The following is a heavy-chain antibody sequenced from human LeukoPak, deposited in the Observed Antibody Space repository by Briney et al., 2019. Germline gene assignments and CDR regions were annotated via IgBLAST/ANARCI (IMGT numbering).Heavy chain of an antibody. Sequence: KPSETLSLTCTVSGYSISSGYYWGWIRQPPGKGLEWIGSIYHSGSTYYNPSLKSRVTISVDTSKNQFSLKLSSVTAADTAIYFCARGMAAAYDYNWFDSWGQGTLVTVSS. J-gene: IGHJ5*01. CDR2: IYHSGST. V-gene: IGHV4-38-2*02. CDR1: GYSISSGYY. CDR3: ARGMAAAYDYNWFDS. D-gene: IGHD5-12*01.